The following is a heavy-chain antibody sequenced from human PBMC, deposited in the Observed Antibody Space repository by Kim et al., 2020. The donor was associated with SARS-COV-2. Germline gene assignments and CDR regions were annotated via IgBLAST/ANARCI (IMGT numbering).Heavy chain of an antibody. CDR2: FDAEDGER. V-gene: IGHV1-24*01. Sequence: ASVKVSCKVSGYRLSDMSIHWVRLGPGKGLEWMGGFDAEDGERLHAKTFQGRVSMTEDTSTGTAYMELSSLRSDDTALYFCATTGSACDTSRRCDAFDIWGQGTKVTVSS. D-gene: IGHD1-26*01. CDR1: GYRLSDMS. CDR3: ATTGSACDTSRRCDAFDI. J-gene: IGHJ3*02.